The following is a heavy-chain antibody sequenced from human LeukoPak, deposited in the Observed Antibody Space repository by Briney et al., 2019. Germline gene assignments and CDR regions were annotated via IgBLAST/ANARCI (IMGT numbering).Heavy chain of an antibody. J-gene: IGHJ4*02. D-gene: IGHD2-2*01. Sequence: SVKVSCKASGGTFSSYAISWVRQAPGQGLEWMGGIIPIFGTANYAQKFQGRVTITADESTSTAYMELGSLRSEDTAVYYCARTLRPLGLGYCSSTSCYDGLDYWGQGTLVTVSS. CDR1: GGTFSSYA. CDR2: IIPIFGTA. V-gene: IGHV1-69*01. CDR3: ARTLRPLGLGYCSSTSCYDGLDY.